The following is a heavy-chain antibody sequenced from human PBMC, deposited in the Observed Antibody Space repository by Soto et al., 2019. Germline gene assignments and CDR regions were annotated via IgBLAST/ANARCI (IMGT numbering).Heavy chain of an antibody. CDR3: AKGLYYSASSGYRLFDY. V-gene: IGHV3-23*01. CDR2: VSVSGGTT. J-gene: IGHJ4*02. CDR1: GFMFTNYA. D-gene: IGHD3-22*01. Sequence: GGSLRLSCAASGFMFTNYAMSWVRQAPGKGLEWVSTVSVSGGTTYYADSLKGRFTISRDNSKKTVYLQMNRLRADDTAIYYCAKGLYYSASSGYRLFDYWGQGTLVTVSS.